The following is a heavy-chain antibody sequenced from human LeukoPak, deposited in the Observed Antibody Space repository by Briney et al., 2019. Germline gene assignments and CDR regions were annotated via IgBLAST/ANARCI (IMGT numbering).Heavy chain of an antibody. CDR2: IYTSGST. D-gene: IGHD4-17*01. CDR3: ARVPSYGDHPNWFDP. V-gene: IGHV4-59*10. J-gene: IGHJ5*02. Sequence: ASETLSLTCAVYGGSFSGYYWSWTRQPAGKGLEWIGRIYTSGSTNYNPSLKSRVTMSVDTSKNQFSLKLSSVTAADTAVYYCARVPSYGDHPNWFDPWGQGTLVTVSS. CDR1: GGSFSGYY.